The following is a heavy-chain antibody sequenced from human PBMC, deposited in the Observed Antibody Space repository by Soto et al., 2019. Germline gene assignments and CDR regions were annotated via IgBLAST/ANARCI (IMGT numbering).Heavy chain of an antibody. D-gene: IGHD1-7*01. CDR2: ISSSSSYT. J-gene: IGHJ5*02. CDR3: ARDFTGTTGYNWFDP. CDR1: GFTFSYYY. V-gene: IGHV3-11*06. Sequence: KTGGSLRLSCAASGFTFSYYYMSWIRQSPGKGLEWVSYISSSSSYTNYADYVKGRFTISRDNTKNLLFLQMNSLRAEDTAVYYCARDFTGTTGYNWFDPWGQGTLVTVSS.